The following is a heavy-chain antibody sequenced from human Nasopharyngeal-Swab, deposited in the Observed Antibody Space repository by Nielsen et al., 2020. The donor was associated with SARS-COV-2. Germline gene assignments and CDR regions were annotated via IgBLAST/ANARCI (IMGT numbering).Heavy chain of an antibody. J-gene: IGHJ3*02. CDR3: ARDDGSGSYSDAFDI. D-gene: IGHD1-26*01. V-gene: IGHV3-30-3*01. Sequence: VRQAPGKGLEWVAVISYDGINKYYADSVKGRFTISRDNSKNTLYLQMNSLRAEDTAVYYCARDDGSGSYSDAFDIWGQGTMVTVSS. CDR2: ISYDGINK.